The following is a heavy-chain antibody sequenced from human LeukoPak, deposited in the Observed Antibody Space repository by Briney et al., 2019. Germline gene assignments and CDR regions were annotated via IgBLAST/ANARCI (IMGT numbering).Heavy chain of an antibody. V-gene: IGHV3-49*04. CDR1: GFTFGDYA. CDR2: IRSKAYGGTT. J-gene: IGHJ4*02. CDR3: ILIGNTYYYDSSGYYFDY. D-gene: IGHD3-22*01. Sequence: GGSLRLSCTASGFTFGDYAMSWVRQAPGKGLEGVGFIRSKAYGGTTEYAASVKGRVTISRDDSKSIAHLQMNSLKTEDTAVYYCILIGNTYYYDSSGYYFDYWGQGTLVTVSS.